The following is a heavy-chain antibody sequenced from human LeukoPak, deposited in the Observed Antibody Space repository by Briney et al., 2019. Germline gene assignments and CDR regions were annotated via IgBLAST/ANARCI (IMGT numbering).Heavy chain of an antibody. CDR2: ISSSSSYI. Sequence: GGSLRLSCAASGFTFSSYSMNWVRQAPGKGLEWVSSISSSSSYIYYADSVKGRFTISRDNPDNVVYLQMNSLRAEDTAVYYCARVAVAGPTGWFDPWGQGTLVTVSS. CDR1: GFTFSSYS. D-gene: IGHD2-15*01. CDR3: ARVAVAGPTGWFDP. J-gene: IGHJ5*02. V-gene: IGHV3-21*01.